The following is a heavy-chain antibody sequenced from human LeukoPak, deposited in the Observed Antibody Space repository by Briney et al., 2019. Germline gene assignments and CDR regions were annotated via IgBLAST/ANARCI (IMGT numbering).Heavy chain of an antibody. CDR3: ARAYCSGGSCHFDY. J-gene: IGHJ4*02. Sequence: SETLSLTCTVSGGSISSYYWSWIRQPPGKGLEWIGYIYYSGSTNYNPSLKSRVTISVDTSKNQFSLKLSSVIAADTAVYYCARAYCSGGSCHFDYWGQGTLVTVSS. D-gene: IGHD2-15*01. CDR1: GGSISSYY. CDR2: IYYSGST. V-gene: IGHV4-59*08.